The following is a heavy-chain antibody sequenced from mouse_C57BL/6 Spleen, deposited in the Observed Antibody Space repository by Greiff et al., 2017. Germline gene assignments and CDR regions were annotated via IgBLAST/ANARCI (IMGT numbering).Heavy chain of an antibody. CDR1: GFTFSSYT. CDR2: ICGGGGNT. CDR3: ARHNYNWYFDV. J-gene: IGHJ1*03. Sequence: EVKLVESGGGLVKPGGSLKLSCAASGFTFSSYTMSWVRQTPEKRLEWVATICGGGGNTYYPDSVKGRFTISRDNAKNTLYLQMSSLRSEDTAVYYCARHNYNWYFDVWGTGTTVTVSS. V-gene: IGHV5-9*04. D-gene: IGHD1-3*01.